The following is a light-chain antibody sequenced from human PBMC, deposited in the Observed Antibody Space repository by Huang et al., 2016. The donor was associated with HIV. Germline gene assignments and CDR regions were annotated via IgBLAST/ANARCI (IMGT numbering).Light chain of an antibody. Sequence: DIQMTQSPSTLSASVGDRVTIPCRASQSLSRWLAWYQQKPGKAPKLLIYDASTLKSGVPSRFSVSGSGTDFTLTISSLQPDDFATYYCQQYSSYPWTFGPGTKVEI. J-gene: IGKJ1*01. CDR2: DAS. CDR1: QSLSRW. CDR3: QQYSSYPWT. V-gene: IGKV1-5*01.